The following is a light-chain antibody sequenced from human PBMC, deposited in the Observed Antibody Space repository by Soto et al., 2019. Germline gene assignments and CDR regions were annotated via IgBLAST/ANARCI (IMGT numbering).Light chain of an antibody. CDR2: EVS. Sequence: QSVLTQPPSVSGSPGQSVTISCTGTSSDLGTYNRVSWYQKPPGTAPKFMIYEVSNRPLGVPDRFSGSKSGNTASLTITGLQAEDEADYYCSSYVGDSAYAFGTGTKVNVL. CDR1: SSDLGTYNR. V-gene: IGLV2-18*02. J-gene: IGLJ1*01. CDR3: SSYVGDSAYA.